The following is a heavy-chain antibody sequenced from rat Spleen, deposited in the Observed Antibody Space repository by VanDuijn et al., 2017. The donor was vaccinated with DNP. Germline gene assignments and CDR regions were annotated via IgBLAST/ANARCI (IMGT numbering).Heavy chain of an antibody. D-gene: IGHD1-2*01. J-gene: IGHJ2*01. CDR1: GFTFSDYY. CDR2: ISYDGSST. CDR3: ARHFRAAISGFDY. Sequence: EVQLVESDGGLVQPGRSLKLSCAASGFTFSDYYMAWVRQAPTKGLEWVATISYDGSSTYYRDSVKGRFTISRDNAKSTLYLQMDSLRSEDTATYYCARHFRAAISGFDYWGQGVMVTVSS. V-gene: IGHV5-29*01.